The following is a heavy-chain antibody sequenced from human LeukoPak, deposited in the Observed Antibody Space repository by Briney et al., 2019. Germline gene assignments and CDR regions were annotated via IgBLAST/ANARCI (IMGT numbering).Heavy chain of an antibody. D-gene: IGHD6-19*01. J-gene: IGHJ5*02. CDR1: GFTLSNHA. V-gene: IGHV3-30*04. CDR3: ARASNFNPGGPSGDP. Sequence: PGGSLRLSCAASGFTLSNHAMHWVRQAPGKGLEWVSVISYDGRNKVYADSVRGRFTISKDNSQNTLYLQMSGLRTEDTAVYYCARASNFNPGGPSGDPWGQGTLVTVSS. CDR2: ISYDGRNK.